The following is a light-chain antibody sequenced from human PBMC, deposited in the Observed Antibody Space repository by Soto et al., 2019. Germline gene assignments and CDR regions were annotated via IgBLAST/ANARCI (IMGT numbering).Light chain of an antibody. J-gene: IGKJ2*01. V-gene: IGKV1-5*01. CDR1: ESIDSW. CDR2: DAS. CDR3: QQYNSYTT. Sequence: DIQMTQSPSTLSASVGDRVTITCRASESIDSWLAWHQQKPGRAPKLLIYDASSLQSGVPSRFSGHGSGTDFTLTISSLQPDDFATYYCQQYNSYTTFGQGTKVDIK.